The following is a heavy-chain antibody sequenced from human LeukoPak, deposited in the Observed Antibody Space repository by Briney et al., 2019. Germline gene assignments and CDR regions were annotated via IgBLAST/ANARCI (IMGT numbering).Heavy chain of an antibody. Sequence: GGSLRLSCAASGFTFSSYDMSWVRQAPGKGLEWVSVIRSSGGNTYYADSVKGRFTISRDNSKNTLYLQMNSLRAEDTAVYYCARDKVFGVVIVYYFDYWGQGTLVTVSS. CDR1: GFTFSSYD. J-gene: IGHJ4*02. D-gene: IGHD3-3*01. V-gene: IGHV3-23*01. CDR2: IRSSGGNT. CDR3: ARDKVFGVVIVYYFDY.